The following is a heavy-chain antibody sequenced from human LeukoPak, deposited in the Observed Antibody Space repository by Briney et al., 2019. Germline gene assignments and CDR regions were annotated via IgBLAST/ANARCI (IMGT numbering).Heavy chain of an antibody. CDR1: GGSISSYY. V-gene: IGHV4-4*07. CDR2: IYTSGST. Sequence: SETLSLTCTVSGGSISSYYWSWIRQPAGKGLEWIGRIYTSGSTYYNPSLMSRVTMSVDTSKNQFSLKLSSVTAADTAVYYCARDAYYYDDSGYYINDYWGQGTLVTVSS. CDR3: ARDAYYYDDSGYYINDY. J-gene: IGHJ4*02. D-gene: IGHD3-22*01.